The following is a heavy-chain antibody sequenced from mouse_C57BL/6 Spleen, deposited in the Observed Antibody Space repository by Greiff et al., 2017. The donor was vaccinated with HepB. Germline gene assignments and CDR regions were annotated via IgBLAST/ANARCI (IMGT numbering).Heavy chain of an antibody. D-gene: IGHD1-1*01. Sequence: VQLQESGPGLVQPSQSLSITCTVSGFSLTSYGVHWVRQSPGKGLEWLGVIWRGGSTDYNAAFMSRLSITKDNSKSQVFFKMNSLQADDTAIYYCAKGPFITTVVATDYAMDYWGQGTSVTVSS. CDR3: AKGPFITTVVATDYAMDY. J-gene: IGHJ4*01. V-gene: IGHV2-5*01. CDR2: IWRGGST. CDR1: GFSLTSYG.